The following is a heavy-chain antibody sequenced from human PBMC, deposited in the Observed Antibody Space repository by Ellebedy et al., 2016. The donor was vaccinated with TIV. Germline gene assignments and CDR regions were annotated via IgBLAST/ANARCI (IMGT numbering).Heavy chain of an antibody. Sequence: GESLKISXAASGFTFSSYSMNRVRQAPGKGLEWVSYISSSSSTIYYADSVKGRFTISRDNAKNSLYLQMNSLRDEDTAVYYCARDGGDYDILTGYYTSLSPPFDYWGQGTLVTVSS. V-gene: IGHV3-48*02. CDR3: ARDGGDYDILTGYYTSLSPPFDY. J-gene: IGHJ4*02. CDR1: GFTFSSYS. D-gene: IGHD3-9*01. CDR2: ISSSSSTI.